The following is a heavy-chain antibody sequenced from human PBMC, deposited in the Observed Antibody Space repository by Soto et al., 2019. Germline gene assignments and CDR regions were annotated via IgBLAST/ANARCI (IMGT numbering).Heavy chain of an antibody. CDR2: INHSGST. D-gene: IGHD4-17*01. V-gene: IGHV4-34*01. CDR3: ASSYGDFEYFQH. Sequence: PSETLSLTCAVYGGSFSGYYWSWIRQPPGKGLEWIGEINHSGSTNYNPSLKSRVTISVDTSKNQFSLKLSSVTAADTAVYYCASSYGDFEYFQHWGQGTLVT. CDR1: GGSFSGYY. J-gene: IGHJ1*01.